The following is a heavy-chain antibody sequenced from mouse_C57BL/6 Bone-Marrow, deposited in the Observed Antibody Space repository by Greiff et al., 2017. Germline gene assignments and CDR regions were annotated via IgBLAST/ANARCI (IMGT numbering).Heavy chain of an antibody. CDR3: ARGTPYDYNNY. Sequence: QVQLQQPGAELVMPGASVKLSCKASGYTFTSYWMHWVKQRPGQGLEWIGEIDPSDSYTNYNQKFKGKSTLTVDKSSSPAYMQLSSLESEDSAVYYCARGTPYDYNNYWGQGTTLTVSS. D-gene: IGHD2-4*01. CDR1: GYTFTSYW. CDR2: IDPSDSYT. J-gene: IGHJ2*01. V-gene: IGHV1-69*01.